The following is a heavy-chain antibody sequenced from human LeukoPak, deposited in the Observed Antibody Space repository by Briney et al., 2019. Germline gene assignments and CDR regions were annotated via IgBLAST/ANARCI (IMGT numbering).Heavy chain of an antibody. CDR1: GGSISSYY. CDR3: ARVDYGTYYFDY. J-gene: IGHJ4*02. D-gene: IGHD4-17*01. V-gene: IGHV4-59*01. Sequence: SETLSLTCTVSGGSISSYYWSWIRQPPGKGLEWIGYIYYSGSTNYNPSLKSRVTISVDTSKNQFSLKLSSVTAADTAVYYCARVDYGTYYFDYWGQGTLVTVSS. CDR2: IYYSGST.